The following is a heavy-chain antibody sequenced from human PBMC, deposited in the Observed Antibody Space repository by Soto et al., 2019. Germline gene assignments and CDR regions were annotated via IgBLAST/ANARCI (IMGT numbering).Heavy chain of an antibody. V-gene: IGHV5-10-1*01. CDR3: ARRPIAVAGSYYYYGMDV. Sequence: PGESLKISCKGSGYSFTSYWIRWVRQMPGKGLEWMGRIDPSDSYTNYSPSFQGHVTISADKSISTAYLQWSSLKASDTAMYYCARRPIAVAGSYYYYGMDVWGQGTTVTVSS. J-gene: IGHJ6*02. CDR2: IDPSDSYT. D-gene: IGHD6-19*01. CDR1: GYSFTSYW.